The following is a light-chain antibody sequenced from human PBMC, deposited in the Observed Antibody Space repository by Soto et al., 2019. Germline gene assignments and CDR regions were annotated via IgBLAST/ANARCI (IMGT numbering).Light chain of an antibody. J-gene: IGKJ5*01. CDR3: QQYNTYST. Sequence: IQVTQSPSSLSASVGDRVTITCRASQGISNGLSWYQQKPGQAPKLLIYDASSLESGVPARFSGSGSGTEFTLTISSLQPDDFATYYCQQYNTYSTFGQGTRLEIK. V-gene: IGKV1-13*02. CDR1: QGISNG. CDR2: DAS.